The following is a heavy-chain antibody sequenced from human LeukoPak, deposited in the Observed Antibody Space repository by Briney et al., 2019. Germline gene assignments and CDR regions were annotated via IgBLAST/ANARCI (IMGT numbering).Heavy chain of an antibody. CDR2: INPSGGST. V-gene: IGHV1-46*01. CDR1: GYTFTSYY. J-gene: IGHJ4*02. CDR3: ARDWLYGGNSEGFDY. D-gene: IGHD4-23*01. Sequence: GASVKVSCKASGYTFTSYYMHWVRQAPGQGLEWMGIINPSGGSTSYAQKFQGRVTMTRDTSTSTVYMELSSLRSEDTAVYYRARDWLYGGNSEGFDYWGQGTLVTVSS.